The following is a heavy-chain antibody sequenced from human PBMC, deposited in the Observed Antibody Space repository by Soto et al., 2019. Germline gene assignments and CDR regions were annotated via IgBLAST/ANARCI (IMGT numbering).Heavy chain of an antibody. CDR2: ISYEGINK. CDR3: ARVHSSSYHYFDY. Sequence: PGGSLRLSCAASGFTFSSYGMHWGRQAPGKGLEWVAIISYEGINKYYANSVKGRFTISRDNSKNTLYLQMNSLRAEDTAVYYCARVHSSSYHYFDYWGQGTVVTVSS. D-gene: IGHD6-13*01. CDR1: GFTFSSYG. J-gene: IGHJ4*02. V-gene: IGHV3-30*03.